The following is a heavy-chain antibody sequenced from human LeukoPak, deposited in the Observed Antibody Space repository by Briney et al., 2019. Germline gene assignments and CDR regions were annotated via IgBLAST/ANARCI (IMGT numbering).Heavy chain of an antibody. CDR3: ARGSESLTVPEPLDY. CDR2: LYSGGST. D-gene: IGHD6-19*01. Sequence: GGSLSLSCVASGFSVGISYMTWVRQASGRGLEWVSVLYSGGSTFYADSVKGRFTISRDNSKNTLYLQMNSLRAEDTAVYFCARGSESLTVPEPLDYWGQGTLVTVSS. V-gene: IGHV3-53*01. J-gene: IGHJ4*02. CDR1: GFSVGISY.